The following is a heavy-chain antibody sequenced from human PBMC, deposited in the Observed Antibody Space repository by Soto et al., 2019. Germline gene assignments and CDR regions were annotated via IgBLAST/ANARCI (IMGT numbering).Heavy chain of an antibody. CDR2: ISYDGRNK. D-gene: IGHD1-20*01. Sequence: SMILCCAASGFSLNDYGMHWVRQPPGKGLEWVADISYDGRNKYYTDSVRGRFTISRDISKGTLYLQMNSLRPEDTAGYYCVEEYRRSADNPESWGQGTPDTVST. J-gene: IGHJ4*02. CDR3: VEEYRRSADNPES. CDR1: GFSLNDYG. V-gene: IGHV3-30*18.